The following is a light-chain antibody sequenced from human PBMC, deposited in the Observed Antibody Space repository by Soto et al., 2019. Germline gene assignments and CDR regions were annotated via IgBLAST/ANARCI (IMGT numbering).Light chain of an antibody. CDR3: QEPSCYALT. J-gene: IGKJ4*01. V-gene: IGKV1-9*01. Sequence: DTKLIQPPSVLVAYVGGMVTITCRASQALSNYLAWYQQKPGKAPDLLIYSASTLQSGVPSRFSGSGSETEFSLTIRSLQPDDFAPSNCQEPSCYALTLAGGTKVDTK. CDR2: SAS. CDR1: QALSNY.